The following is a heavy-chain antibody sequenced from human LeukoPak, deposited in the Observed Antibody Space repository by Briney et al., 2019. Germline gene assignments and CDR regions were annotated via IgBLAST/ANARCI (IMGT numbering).Heavy chain of an antibody. CDR2: ISSSGSTI. Sequence: PGGSLRLSCAASGFAFSSYEMNWVRQAPGKGLEWVSYISSSGSTIYYADSVKGRFTISRDNAKNSLYLQMNSLRAEDTALYYCAKDYYDSSGFFDYWGQGTLVTVSS. V-gene: IGHV3-48*03. CDR1: GFAFSSYE. CDR3: AKDYYDSSGFFDY. D-gene: IGHD3-22*01. J-gene: IGHJ4*02.